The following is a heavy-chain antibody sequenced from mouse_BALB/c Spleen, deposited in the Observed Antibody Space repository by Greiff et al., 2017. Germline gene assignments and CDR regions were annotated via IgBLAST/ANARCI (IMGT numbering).Heavy chain of an antibody. J-gene: IGHJ4*01. D-gene: IGHD2-4*01. CDR2: INPSNGRT. V-gene: IGHV1S81*02. CDR1: GYTFTSYW. Sequence: QVQLQQPGAELVKPGASVKLSCKASGYTFTSYWMHWVKQRPGQGLEWIGVINPSNGRTNYNEKFKSKATLTVDKSSSTAYMQLSSLTSEDSAVYYCAVYDYDGSYAMDYWGQGTSVTVAS. CDR3: AVYDYDGSYAMDY.